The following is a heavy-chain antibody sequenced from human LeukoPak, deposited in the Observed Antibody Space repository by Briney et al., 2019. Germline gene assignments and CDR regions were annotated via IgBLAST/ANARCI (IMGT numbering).Heavy chain of an antibody. CDR2: IKKDGTET. D-gene: IGHD6-13*01. Sequence: GGSLRLSCAVSGFTFSSYWMSWVRQTPGKGLEWVANIKKDGTETKYVDSVRGRFTISRDNAKNSLYLQMNSLRAEDTAVYYCARDGIAAARWFDPWGQGTLVTVSS. CDR1: GFTFSSYW. J-gene: IGHJ5*02. V-gene: IGHV3-7*01. CDR3: ARDGIAAARWFDP.